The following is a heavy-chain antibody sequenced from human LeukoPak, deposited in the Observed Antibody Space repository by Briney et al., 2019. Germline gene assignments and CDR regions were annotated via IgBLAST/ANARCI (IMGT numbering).Heavy chain of an antibody. V-gene: IGHV3-23*01. CDR2: ISNDGGGT. J-gene: IGHJ5*02. D-gene: IGHD3-22*01. Sequence: ETLSLTCAVSDVSISTKSYYWGWVRQPPGKGLEWVSAISNDGGGTTYADFVKGRFTISRDNSRNTLFLQMNSLRGDDTALYYCAKGASGYFLDLWGQGTLVTVSS. CDR3: AKGASGYFLDL. CDR1: DVSISTKSYY.